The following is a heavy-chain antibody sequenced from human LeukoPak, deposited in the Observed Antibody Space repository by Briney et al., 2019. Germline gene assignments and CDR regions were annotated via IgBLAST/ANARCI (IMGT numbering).Heavy chain of an antibody. CDR1: GFTFSSSE. Sequence: GGSLSLSCAASGFTFSSSEMYWVRQAPGKGLEWVSYISTTGNTKYYADSVQGRFTVSRDNGQSLLFLQMNSLRAGDTAIYYCARVFVSGYDVLTGYFRAFDYWGQGALVTVSS. J-gene: IGHJ4*02. V-gene: IGHV3-48*03. CDR2: ISTTGNTK. D-gene: IGHD3-9*01. CDR3: ARVFVSGYDVLTGYFRAFDY.